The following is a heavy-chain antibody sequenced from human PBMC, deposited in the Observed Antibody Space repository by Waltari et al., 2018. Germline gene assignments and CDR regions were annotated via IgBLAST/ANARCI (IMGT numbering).Heavy chain of an antibody. CDR1: GFTFSSYA. CDR2: ISGSGGST. D-gene: IGHD2-15*01. V-gene: IGHV3-23*01. Sequence: EVQLLESGGGLVQPGGSLRLSCAASGFTFSSYAMSWVRQGPGKGLEGVSAISGSGGSTYYADSVKGRFTISRDNSKNTLYLQMNSLRAEDTAVYYCAKERAATPYYYYGMDVWGQGTLVTVSS. CDR3: AKERAATPYYYYGMDV. J-gene: IGHJ6*02.